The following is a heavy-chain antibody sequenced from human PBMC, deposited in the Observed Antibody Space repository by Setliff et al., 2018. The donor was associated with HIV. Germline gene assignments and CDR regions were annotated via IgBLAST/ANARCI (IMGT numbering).Heavy chain of an antibody. CDR3: VREGVRRGLGSGSFRYRAYYFDQ. V-gene: IGHV4-59*11. J-gene: IGHJ4*02. CDR2: IYASGSI. Sequence: SETLSLTCTVSGGSISSHCWSWIRQSPGKALEWIGYIYASGSIIYNPSLKSRVTMSVDTSQNQVSLDLESVTAADTAVYYCVREGVRRGLGSGSFRYRAYYFDQWGQGTLVTVSS. CDR1: GGSISSHC. D-gene: IGHD3-10*01.